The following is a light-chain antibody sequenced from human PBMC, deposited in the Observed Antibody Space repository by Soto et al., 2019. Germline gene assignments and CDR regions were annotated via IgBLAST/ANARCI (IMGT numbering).Light chain of an antibody. CDR2: DAS. Sequence: VLTQSPATLSLSPGERATLSCRASQSIHNYLAWYQQKPGQPPRLLIYDASERTAGIPPRFSGSGSGTDFTLTISSLEPEDFAVYYCQQRSNWLFTFGPGTKVDIK. V-gene: IGKV3-11*01. CDR1: QSIHNY. CDR3: QQRSNWLFT. J-gene: IGKJ3*01.